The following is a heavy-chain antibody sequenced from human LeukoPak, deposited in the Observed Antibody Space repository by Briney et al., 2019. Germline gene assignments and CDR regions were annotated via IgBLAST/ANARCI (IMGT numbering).Heavy chain of an antibody. Sequence: SETLSLTCAVYGGSFSGYYWSWIRQPPGKGPEWIGEINHSGSTNYNPSLKSRVTISVDTSKNQFSLKLSSVTAADTAVYYCASQRCSSTSCPLDYWGQGTLVTVSS. V-gene: IGHV4-34*01. J-gene: IGHJ4*02. CDR2: INHSGST. D-gene: IGHD2-2*01. CDR1: GGSFSGYY. CDR3: ASQRCSSTSCPLDY.